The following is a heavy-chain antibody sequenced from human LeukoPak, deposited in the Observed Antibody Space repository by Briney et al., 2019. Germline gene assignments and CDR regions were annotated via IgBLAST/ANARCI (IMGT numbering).Heavy chain of an antibody. D-gene: IGHD3-3*01. Sequence: ASVKVSCKASGYTFTGYYMHWVRQAPGQGLEWMGWINPNSGGTNYAQKFQGRVTMTRDTSISTAYMELSRLRSGDTAVYYCARLPKAKTTIFGVVKWGQGTLVTVSS. CDR3: ARLPKAKTTIFGVVK. V-gene: IGHV1-2*02. J-gene: IGHJ4*02. CDR2: INPNSGGT. CDR1: GYTFTGYY.